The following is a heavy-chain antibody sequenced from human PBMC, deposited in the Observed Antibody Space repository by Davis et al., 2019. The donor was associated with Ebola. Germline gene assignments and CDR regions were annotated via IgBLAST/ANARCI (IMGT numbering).Heavy chain of an antibody. CDR3: ARVGSDFDI. Sequence: GESLKISCAASGFPFRTYSMNWVRQAPGKELEWVSYISSSSSTIYYADSVKGRFTISRDNAKNSLYLQMNSLRDEDTAVYYCARVGSDFDIWGQGTMVTVSS. D-gene: IGHD1-26*01. J-gene: IGHJ3*02. CDR1: GFPFRTYS. V-gene: IGHV3-48*02. CDR2: ISSSSSTI.